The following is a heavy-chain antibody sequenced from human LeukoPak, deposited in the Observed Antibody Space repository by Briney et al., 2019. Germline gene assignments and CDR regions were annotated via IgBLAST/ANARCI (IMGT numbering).Heavy chain of an antibody. J-gene: IGHJ4*02. D-gene: IGHD2-15*01. CDR3: ATNGGLGYCSGGSCLLIDY. CDR1: GFTFSSYG. Sequence: GGSLRLPCAASGFTFSSYGMHWVRQAPGKGLEWVAFIRYDGSNKYYADSVKGRFTISRGNSKNTLYLQMNSLRAEDTAVYYCATNGGLGYCSGGSCLLIDYWGQGTLVTVSS. V-gene: IGHV3-30*02. CDR2: IRYDGSNK.